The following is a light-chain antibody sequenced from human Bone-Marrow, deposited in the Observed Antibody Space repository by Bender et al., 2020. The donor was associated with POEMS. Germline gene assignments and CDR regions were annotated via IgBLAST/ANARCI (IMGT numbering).Light chain of an antibody. CDR2: EVN. CDR1: SSDVGGSSF. J-gene: IGLJ2*01. Sequence: QSALTQPPSASGSPGQSVTISCTGTSSDVGGSSFVSWYRQYPGKVPKVIIYEVNKRPSGVPDRFSGSKSGNTASLTVSGLQAEDEADYYCQSYDSSLGGSVFGGGTKLTVL. V-gene: IGLV2-8*01. CDR3: QSYDSSLGGSV.